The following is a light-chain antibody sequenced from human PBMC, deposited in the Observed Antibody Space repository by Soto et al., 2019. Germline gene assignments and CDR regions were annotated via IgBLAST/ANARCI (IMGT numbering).Light chain of an antibody. Sequence: QSVLTQPPSVSGSPGQRVTISCTGSSSNIGGGYYVYWYQQLPGTAPKLLIYGNSNRPSGVADRFSGSKSGTSASLAITGLQDADDADYYCQTYDSSISGWLFGAGTKLTVL. CDR2: GNS. V-gene: IGLV1-40*01. CDR3: QTYDSSISGWL. CDR1: SSNIGGGYY. J-gene: IGLJ2*01.